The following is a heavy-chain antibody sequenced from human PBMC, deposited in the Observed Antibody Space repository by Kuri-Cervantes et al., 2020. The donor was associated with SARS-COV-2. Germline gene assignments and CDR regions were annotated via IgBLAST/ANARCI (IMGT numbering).Heavy chain of an antibody. Sequence: GGSLRLSCAASGFTFSSYSMNWVRQAPGKGLEWVSFISSSSNYIYYADSLKGRFTISRDNAKNSLYLQMNSPRAEDTAVYYCARGATDISLVLVVMTGAAHYFDHWGRGTLVTVSS. CDR2: ISSSSNYI. V-gene: IGHV3-21*01. J-gene: IGHJ4*02. D-gene: IGHD3-22*01. CDR1: GFTFSSYS. CDR3: ARGATDISLVLVVMTGAAHYFDH.